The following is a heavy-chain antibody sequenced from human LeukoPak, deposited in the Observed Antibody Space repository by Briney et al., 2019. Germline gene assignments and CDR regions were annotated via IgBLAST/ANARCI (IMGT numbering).Heavy chain of an antibody. CDR3: ARDSYDYDSSGPIRV. CDR1: GFTFSNYG. Sequence: GRSLRLSCAAAGFTFSNYGMHWVRQAPGKGLEWVTVISYDGSNEYYADSVKGRFTISRDNSKNTLYLQMNSLRAEDTAVYYCARDSYDYDSSGPIRVWGQGTLVTVSP. J-gene: IGHJ4*02. CDR2: ISYDGSNE. V-gene: IGHV3-30-3*01. D-gene: IGHD3-22*01.